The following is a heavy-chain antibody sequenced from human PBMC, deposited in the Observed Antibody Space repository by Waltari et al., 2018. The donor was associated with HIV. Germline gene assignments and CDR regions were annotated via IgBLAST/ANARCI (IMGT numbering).Heavy chain of an antibody. CDR2: TYYRSKWYN. CDR1: GDSVPSNSAA. CDR3: ARGRQLYLFHYYYGMDV. V-gene: IGHV6-1*01. Sequence: QVQLQQSGPGLVKPSQPLSLTCAISGDSVPSNSAAWTWIRQSPYRGLEWLGRTYYRSKWYNDYAVSVKSRITINPDTSKNQFSLQLNSVTPEDTAVYYCARGRQLYLFHYYYGMDVWGQGTTVTVSS. D-gene: IGHD6-6*01. J-gene: IGHJ6*02.